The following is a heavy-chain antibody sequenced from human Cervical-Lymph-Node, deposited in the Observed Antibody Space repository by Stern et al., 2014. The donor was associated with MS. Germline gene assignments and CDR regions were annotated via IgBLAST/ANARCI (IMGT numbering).Heavy chain of an antibody. CDR1: GGSISSGGYY. J-gene: IGHJ4*02. D-gene: IGHD6-13*01. Sequence: QLQLQESGPGLVKPSQTLSLTCTVSGGSISSGGYYWSWIRQHPGTGLEWIGYIYYSGSTYYNPSLKSRVTISVDTSKNQFSLKRSSVTAADTAVYYCARVDSSSWDFDYWGQGTLVTVSS. V-gene: IGHV4-31*03. CDR3: ARVDSSSWDFDY. CDR2: IYYSGST.